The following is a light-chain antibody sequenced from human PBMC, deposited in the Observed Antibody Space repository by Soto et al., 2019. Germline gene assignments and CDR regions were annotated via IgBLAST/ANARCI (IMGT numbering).Light chain of an antibody. Sequence: EIVLTQSPGTLSLSPGEIATLSCRASPSVSSSFLAWYQQKPGQAPRLLIYGASSRATGIPDRFSGSGSGTDFTLTISRLEPEDFAVYYCQQYDSSPWTFGQGTKVEIK. V-gene: IGKV3-20*01. CDR1: PSVSSSF. CDR2: GAS. CDR3: QQYDSSPWT. J-gene: IGKJ1*01.